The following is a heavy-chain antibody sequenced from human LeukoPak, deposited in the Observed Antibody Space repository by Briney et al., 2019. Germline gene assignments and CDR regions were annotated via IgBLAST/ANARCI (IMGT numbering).Heavy chain of an antibody. J-gene: IGHJ3*02. D-gene: IGHD6-13*01. CDR3: AREFEQQLRDPGDFDI. CDR1: GFTFSDYF. CDR2: ISSSGSTI. V-gene: IGHV3-11*04. Sequence: PGGSLRLSCAASGFTFSDYFMSWIRQAPGKGLVWVSYISSSGSTIYYADSVKGRFTISRDNAKNSLYLQMNSLRAEDTAVYYCAREFEQQLRDPGDFDIWGQGTMVTVSS.